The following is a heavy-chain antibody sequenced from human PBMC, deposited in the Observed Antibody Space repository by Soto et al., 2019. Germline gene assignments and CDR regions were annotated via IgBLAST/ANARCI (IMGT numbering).Heavy chain of an antibody. CDR3: ARSRIVPAAKYYFDY. Sequence: GASVKVSCKASGGTFSSYTISWVRQAPGQGLEWMGRIIPILGIANYAQKFQGRVTITADKSTSTAYMELSSLRPEDTAVYYCARSRIVPAAKYYFDYWGQGTLVTVSS. V-gene: IGHV1-69*02. CDR1: GGTFSSYT. J-gene: IGHJ4*02. D-gene: IGHD2-2*01. CDR2: IIPILGIA.